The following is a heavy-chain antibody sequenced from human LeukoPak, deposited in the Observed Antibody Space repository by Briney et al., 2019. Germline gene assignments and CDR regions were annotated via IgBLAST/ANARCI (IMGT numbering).Heavy chain of an antibody. CDR3: AKGGGDYDPNYYYYYYMDV. V-gene: IGHV4-4*07. J-gene: IGHJ6*03. CDR2: IYTSGST. Sequence: SETLSLTCTVSGVSISSYYWSWIRQPAGKGLEWIGRIYTSGSTNYNPSLKSRVTMSVDTSKNQFSLKLSSVTAADTAVYYCAKGGGDYDPNYYYYYYMDVWGKGTTVTVSS. CDR1: GVSISSYY. D-gene: IGHD3-22*01.